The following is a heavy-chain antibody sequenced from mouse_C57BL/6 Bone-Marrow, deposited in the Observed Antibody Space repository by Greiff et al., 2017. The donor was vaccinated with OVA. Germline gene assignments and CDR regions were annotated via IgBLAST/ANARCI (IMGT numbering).Heavy chain of an antibody. CDR3: ARCEGLRGAY. CDR1: GYTFTSYW. J-gene: IGHJ3*01. V-gene: IGHV1-50*01. CDR2: IDPSDSYT. D-gene: IGHD1-1*01. Sequence: QVQLQQPGAELVKPGASVKLSCKASGYTFTSYWMQWVKQRPGQGLEWIGEIDPSDSYTNYNQKFKGKATLTVDTSSSTAYMQLSSLTSEDSAVYYCARCEGLRGAYWGQGTLVTVSA.